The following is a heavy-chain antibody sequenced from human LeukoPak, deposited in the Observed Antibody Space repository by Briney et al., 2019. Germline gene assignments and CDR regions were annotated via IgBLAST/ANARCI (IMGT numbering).Heavy chain of an antibody. J-gene: IGHJ4*02. V-gene: IGHV4-39*07. D-gene: IGHD5-12*01. CDR2: IFYSGST. CDR1: GGSISTSNYY. CDR3: ARRTTYIGWLPSESPSCFDY. Sequence: SETLSLTCTVSGGSISTSNYYWGWIRQPPGKGLEWIGNIFYSGSTYYSPSLKSRVTISLDTSRNQFSLKLNSVTAADTAVYYCARRTTYIGWLPSESPSCFDYWGQGTLVTVSS.